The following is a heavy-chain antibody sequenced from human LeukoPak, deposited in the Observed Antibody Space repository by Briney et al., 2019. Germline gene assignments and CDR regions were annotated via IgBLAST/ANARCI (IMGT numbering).Heavy chain of an antibody. V-gene: IGHV4-39*07. J-gene: IGHJ4*02. CDR3: ARVWNLVFDY. D-gene: IGHD1-1*01. CDR2: IYYSGST. CDR1: GGSISSSSYY. Sequence: PSETLSLTCTVSGGSISSSSYYWGWIRQPPGKGLEWIGSIYYSGSTYYNPSLKSRVTMSVDTSKNQFSLKLSSVTAADTAVYYCARVWNLVFDYWGQGTLVTASS.